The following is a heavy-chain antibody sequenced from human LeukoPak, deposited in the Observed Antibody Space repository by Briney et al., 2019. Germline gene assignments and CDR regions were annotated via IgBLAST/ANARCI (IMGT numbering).Heavy chain of an antibody. Sequence: PGGSLRLSCAASGFTFGGYSMNWVRQAPGKGLEWISYISSGSRTIYYADSVEGRFTISRDNAKNSLYLQMRSLRAEDTAVYYCARESITGHRDFDYWGQGTLVTVSS. J-gene: IGHJ4*02. CDR2: ISSGSRTI. V-gene: IGHV3-48*01. CDR1: GFTFGGYS. CDR3: ARESITGHRDFDY. D-gene: IGHD1-20*01.